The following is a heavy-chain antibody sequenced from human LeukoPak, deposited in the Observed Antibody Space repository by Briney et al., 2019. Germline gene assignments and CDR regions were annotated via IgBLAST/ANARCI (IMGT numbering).Heavy chain of an antibody. CDR3: ARFVVRGAVNWFDP. CDR1: GFTFSSYW. CDR2: IKQDGSEK. D-gene: IGHD3-10*01. V-gene: IGHV3-7*01. J-gene: IGHJ5*02. Sequence: GGSLRLSCAASGFTFSSYWMSWVRQAPGKGLEWVANIKQDGSEKYYVDSVKGRFTISRDNAKNSLYLQMNSLRAEDTAVYYCARFVVRGAVNWFDPWGQGTLVTVSS.